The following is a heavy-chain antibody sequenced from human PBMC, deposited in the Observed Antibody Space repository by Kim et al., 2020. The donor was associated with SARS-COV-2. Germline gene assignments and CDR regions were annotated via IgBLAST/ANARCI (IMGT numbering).Heavy chain of an antibody. CDR3: ARVEGDYDFWSGYVSWFDP. V-gene: IGHV4-59*01. Sequence: SRVTISVGTSKNQFSLKLSSVTAADTAVYYCARVEGDYDFWSGYVSWFDPWGQGTLVTVSS. J-gene: IGHJ5*02. D-gene: IGHD3-3*01.